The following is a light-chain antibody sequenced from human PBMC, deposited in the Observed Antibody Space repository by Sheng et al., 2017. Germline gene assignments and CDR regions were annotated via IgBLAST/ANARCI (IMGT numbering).Light chain of an antibody. V-gene: IGLV2-14*03. CDR2: DAT. CDR3: SSYTSRSTWV. CDR1: GSDIGFSNY. Sequence: QSALAQPASVSGSPGQSISISCSGTGSDIGFSNYVSWYQQHPGKAPRLIISDATHRPSGVSDRFSGSKSGHTASLTISGLHTDDEADYFCSSYTSRSTWVFGGGTSLTVL. J-gene: IGLJ3*02.